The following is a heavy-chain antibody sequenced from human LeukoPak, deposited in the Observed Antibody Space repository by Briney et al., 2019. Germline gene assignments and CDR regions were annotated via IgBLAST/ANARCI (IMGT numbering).Heavy chain of an antibody. D-gene: IGHD6-13*01. J-gene: IGHJ6*03. Sequence: GGSLRLSCAASGFTFSSYWMSWVGQAPGKGMEGVANIKQDGSEKYYVDSVKGRFTISRDNAKTSLYLQMNSLRAEDTAVYYCARVKSSSWYYYYYYMDVWGKGTTVTVSS. CDR3: ARVKSSSWYYYYYYMDV. V-gene: IGHV3-7*01. CDR2: IKQDGSEK. CDR1: GFTFSSYW.